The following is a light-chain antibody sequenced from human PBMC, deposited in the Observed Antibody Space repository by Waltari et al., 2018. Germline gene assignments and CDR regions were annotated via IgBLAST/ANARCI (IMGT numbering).Light chain of an antibody. CDR1: SSDVAGYNY. J-gene: IGLJ2*01. CDR3: SSFTSDITRI. CDR2: EVT. V-gene: IGLV2-14*01. Sequence: ALTQPASVSGSPGQSITISCTGTSSDVAGYNYVSWYQHHPGKAPKLMIYEVTHRPSGVANRFSGSKSGNTASLTISGLQGEDEADYYCSSFTSDITRIFGGGTKLTVL.